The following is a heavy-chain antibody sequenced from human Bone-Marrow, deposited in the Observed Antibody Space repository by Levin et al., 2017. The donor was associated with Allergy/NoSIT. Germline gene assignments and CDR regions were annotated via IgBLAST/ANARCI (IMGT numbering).Heavy chain of an antibody. CDR3: ARGYSSLLLDY. J-gene: IGHJ4*02. Sequence: GASVKVSCKASGYILTSHYVHWVRQAPGQGLEWLGWINPSSGDTTYSQKFQGSVTMTRDTSMNTAYMELTGLESADTAVYYCARGYSSLLLDYWGEGTLVTVSA. V-gene: IGHV1-2*04. CDR2: INPSSGDT. D-gene: IGHD6-19*01. CDR1: GYILTSHY.